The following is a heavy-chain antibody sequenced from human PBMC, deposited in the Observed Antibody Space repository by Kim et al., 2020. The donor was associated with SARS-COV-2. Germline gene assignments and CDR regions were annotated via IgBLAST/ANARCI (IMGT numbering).Heavy chain of an antibody. D-gene: IGHD5-12*01. CDR2: IYYSGST. CDR1: GGSISSSSYY. CDR3: ARERHPNIAYDY. Sequence: SETLSLTCTVSGGSISSSSYYWGWIRQPPGKGLEWIGSIYYSGSTYYNPSLKSRVTISVDTSKNQFSLKLSSVTAADTAVYYCARERHPNIAYDYWGQGTLVTVSS. J-gene: IGHJ4*02. V-gene: IGHV4-39*02.